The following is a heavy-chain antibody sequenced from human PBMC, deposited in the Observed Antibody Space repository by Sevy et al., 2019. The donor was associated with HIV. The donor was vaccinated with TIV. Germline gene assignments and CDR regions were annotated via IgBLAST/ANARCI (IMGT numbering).Heavy chain of an antibody. V-gene: IGHV3-21*06. CDR3: VGGGVRFGELEPLDY. CDR1: GFTFSSYS. CDR2: ISSSSSYI. J-gene: IGHJ4*02. Sequence: GGSLRLSCAASGFTFSSYSMNWVRQAPGKGLEWVSSISSSSSYIYYADSVKGRFTISRDNAKNSLYLQMSSLRAEDTAVYHCVGGGVRFGELEPLDYWGLGTLVTVSS. D-gene: IGHD3-10*01.